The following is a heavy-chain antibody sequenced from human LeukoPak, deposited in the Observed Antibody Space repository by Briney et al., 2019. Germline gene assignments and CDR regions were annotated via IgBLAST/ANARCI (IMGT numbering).Heavy chain of an antibody. D-gene: IGHD5-24*01. J-gene: IGHJ4*02. V-gene: IGHV1-18*01. CDR3: ARASRDGYNYDY. CDR1: GYTFTSYD. CDR2: ISVYNGNT. Sequence: GASVKVSCKASGYTFTSYDINWVRQATGQGLEWMGWISVYNGNTNYAQKLQGRVTMTTETSTSTAYMELRSLRSDDTAVYYCARASRDGYNYDYWGQGTLVTVSS.